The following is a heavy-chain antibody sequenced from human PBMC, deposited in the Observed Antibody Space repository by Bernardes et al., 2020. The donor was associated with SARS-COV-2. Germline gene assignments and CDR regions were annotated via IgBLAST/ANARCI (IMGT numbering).Heavy chain of an antibody. CDR1: GFTFSSYE. D-gene: IGHD6-19*01. V-gene: IGHV3-48*03. Sequence: GRSLRLSCAASGFTFSSYEMNWVRQAPGKGLEWVSYISCSGSTKYYADPVKGRFTISRDNAKNLLYLQMNSLSAEDTAVYYCARLVSEWLEAVGACDVWCQGKMVTVSS. J-gene: IGHJ3*01. CDR3: ARLVSEWLEAVGACDV. CDR2: ISCSGSTK.